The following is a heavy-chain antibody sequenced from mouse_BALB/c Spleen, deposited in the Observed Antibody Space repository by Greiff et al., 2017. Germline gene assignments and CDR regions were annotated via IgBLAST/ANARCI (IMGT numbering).Heavy chain of an antibody. D-gene: IGHD1-1*01. CDR1: GYTFTDYA. CDR3: TRDGSEYFDV. V-gene: IGHV1S137*01. CDR2: ISTYYGDA. Sequence: QVQLQQSGAELVRPGVSVKISCKGSGYTFTDYAMHWVKQSHAKSLEWIGVISTYYGDASYNQKFKGKATMTVDKSSSTAYMELARLTSEDSAIYYCTRDGSEYFDVWGAGTTVTVSS. J-gene: IGHJ1*01.